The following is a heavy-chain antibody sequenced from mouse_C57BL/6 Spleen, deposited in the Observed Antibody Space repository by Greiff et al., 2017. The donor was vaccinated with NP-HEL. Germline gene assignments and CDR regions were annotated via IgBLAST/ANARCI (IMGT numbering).Heavy chain of an antibody. V-gene: IGHV1-5*01. D-gene: IGHD1-1*01. J-gene: IGHJ2*01. CDR2: IYPGNSDT. CDR3: TSDCGSRYEG. Sequence: EVQLQQSGTVLARPGASVKMSCKTSGYTFTSYWMHWVKQRPGQGLEWIGAIYPGNSDTSYNQKFKGKAKLTAATSASTAYMELSSLTNEDSAVYYCTSDCGSRYEGWGKGTTVTVAS. CDR1: GYTFTSYW.